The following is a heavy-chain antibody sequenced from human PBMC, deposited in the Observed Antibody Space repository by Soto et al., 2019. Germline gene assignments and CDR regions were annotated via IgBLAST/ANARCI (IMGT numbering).Heavy chain of an antibody. Sequence: TLXLTCAVYGGSFSGYYWSWIRQPPGKGLEWIGEINHSGSTNYNPSLKSRVTISVDTSKNQFSLKLSSVTAADTAVYYCARTIEALDYRGQGTLVTVSS. V-gene: IGHV4-34*01. CDR1: GGSFSGYY. CDR3: ARTIEALDY. J-gene: IGHJ4*02. D-gene: IGHD3-9*01. CDR2: INHSGST.